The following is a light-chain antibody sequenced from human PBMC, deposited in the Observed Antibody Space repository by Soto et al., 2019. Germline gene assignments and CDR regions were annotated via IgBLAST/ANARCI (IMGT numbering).Light chain of an antibody. V-gene: IGKV1-5*01. J-gene: IGKJ1*01. CDR1: QSITIW. Sequence: DIHMSQSASTMSPSVGASVTITCWASQSITIWLAWYQQKPGKAPKLLIYDASSLEGGVPSRFSGSGSGTEFTLTISGLQPDDFATYYCQQYNSFSWTFGQGTNVDI. CDR2: DAS. CDR3: QQYNSFSWT.